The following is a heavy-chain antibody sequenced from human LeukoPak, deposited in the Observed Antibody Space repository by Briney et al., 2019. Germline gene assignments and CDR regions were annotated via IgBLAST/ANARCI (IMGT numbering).Heavy chain of an antibody. Sequence: PSETLSLTCAVYGGSFSGYYWSWIRQPPGKGLEWIGEINHSGSTNYNPSLKSRVTISVDKSKNQFSLKLSSVTAADTAVYYCARDGPVVVAATRRGGWFDPWGQGTPVTVSS. CDR1: GGSFSGYY. CDR3: ARDGPVVVAATRRGGWFDP. J-gene: IGHJ5*02. D-gene: IGHD2-15*01. V-gene: IGHV4-34*01. CDR2: INHSGST.